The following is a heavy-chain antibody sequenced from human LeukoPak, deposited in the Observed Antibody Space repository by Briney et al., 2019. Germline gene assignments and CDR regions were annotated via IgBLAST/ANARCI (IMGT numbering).Heavy chain of an antibody. V-gene: IGHV4-34*01. D-gene: IGHD3-10*01. Sequence: PSETLSLTCAVYGGSFSGYYWSWIRQPPGKGLEWIGEINHSGSTNYNPSLKSRATISVDTSKNQFSLKLSSVTAADTAVYYCARGLRKGVRGVIKGGFGYYYMDVWGKGTTVTVSS. CDR2: INHSGST. CDR3: ARGLRKGVRGVIKGGFGYYYMDV. J-gene: IGHJ6*03. CDR1: GGSFSGYY.